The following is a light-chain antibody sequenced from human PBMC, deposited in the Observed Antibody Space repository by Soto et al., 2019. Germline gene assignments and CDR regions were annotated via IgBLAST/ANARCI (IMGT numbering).Light chain of an antibody. CDR3: HQYGSSPLT. J-gene: IGKJ4*01. CDR2: SVS. Sequence: EIVLTQSPGTQSLSPGETATLSCRASETVDTSSLGWYQQKPGRAPSLLIYSVSRRATGIPDRFSASGSATDFTLTITRLEPEDFAVYYCHQYGSSPLTFGGGTKVEI. V-gene: IGKV3-20*01. CDR1: ETVDTSS.